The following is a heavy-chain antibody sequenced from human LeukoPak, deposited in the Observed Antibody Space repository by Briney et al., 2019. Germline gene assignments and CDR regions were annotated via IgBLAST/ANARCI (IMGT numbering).Heavy chain of an antibody. D-gene: IGHD6-19*01. CDR2: IKQDGSEK. V-gene: IGHV3-7*04. CDR3: AGGSGYLIEF. J-gene: IGHJ4*02. Sequence: PGGSLRLSCAASTFSLSRYWMSWVRQAPGKGLEWVANIKQDGSEKKYADSVKGRFTISRDNAKNSLYLQMNSLRDEDTALYYCAGGSGYLIEFWGQGTLVTVSS. CDR1: TFSLSRYW.